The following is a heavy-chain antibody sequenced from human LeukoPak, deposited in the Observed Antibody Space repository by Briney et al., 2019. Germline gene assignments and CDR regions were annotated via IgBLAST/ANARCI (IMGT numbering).Heavy chain of an antibody. Sequence: ASVKVSCKASGYSFSNYPIHWVRQAPGQGLEWMGWINTDNGNTKSSQQFQGRDTITRDTSAGTAYMELSSLRSEDTAVYYCARDLVSIIFTYGGASGCGYWGQGTLVTVSS. CDR3: ARDLVSIIFTYGGASGCGY. CDR2: INTDNGNT. J-gene: IGHJ4*02. CDR1: GYSFSNYP. D-gene: IGHD3-16*01. V-gene: IGHV1-3*04.